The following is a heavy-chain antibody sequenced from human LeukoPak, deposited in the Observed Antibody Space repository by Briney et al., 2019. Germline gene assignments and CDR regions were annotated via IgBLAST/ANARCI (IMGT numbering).Heavy chain of an antibody. V-gene: IGHV1-18*01. CDR2: ISAYNGNT. J-gene: IGHJ3*02. CDR3: ARGDEGYDFWSGYYRETDAFDI. CDR1: GYTFTSYG. Sequence: GASVKVSCKASGYTFTSYGISWVRQAPGQGLEWMGWISAYNGNTNYAQKLQGRVTMTTDTSTSTAYMELRSLRSDDTAVYYCARGDEGYDFWSGYYRETDAFDIWGQGTMVTVSS. D-gene: IGHD3-3*01.